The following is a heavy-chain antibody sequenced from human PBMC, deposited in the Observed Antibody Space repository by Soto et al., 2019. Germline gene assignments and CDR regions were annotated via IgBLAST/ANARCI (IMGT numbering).Heavy chain of an antibody. Sequence: PSETLSLTGRVAGGSINSSSYFWGWVRQPPGKGLEWIGHIYYSGSTYYNPSLRSRITISVDTSKNQFSRKLSSVTAADTAVYYCERDQGVLGYYYYGMDVWAQGTTVTVYS. J-gene: IGHJ6*02. V-gene: IGHV4-39*07. CDR2: IYYSGST. CDR3: ERDQGVLGYYYYGMDV. D-gene: IGHD1-1*01. CDR1: GGSINSSSYF.